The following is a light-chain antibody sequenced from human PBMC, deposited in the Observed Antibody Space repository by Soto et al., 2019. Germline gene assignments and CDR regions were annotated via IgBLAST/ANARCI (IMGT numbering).Light chain of an antibody. J-gene: IGKJ3*01. CDR1: QSLLDSDDGNTY. V-gene: IGKV2-40*01. CDR2: TLS. Sequence: DIVMTQTPLSLPVTPGEPASISCRSSQSLLDSDDGNTYLDWYLQKPGQSPQLLIYTLSYRASGVPDRFSGSGSGTDFTLTIRRLEPEDFAVYYCQQYGSSPPVTFGPGTKVDIK. CDR3: QQYGSSPPVT.